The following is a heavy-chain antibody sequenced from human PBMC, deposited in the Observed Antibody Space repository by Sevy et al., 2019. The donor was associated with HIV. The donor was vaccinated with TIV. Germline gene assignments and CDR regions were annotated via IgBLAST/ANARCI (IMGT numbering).Heavy chain of an antibody. CDR1: GFSFSGYN. Sequence: GGSLRLSCAASGFSFSGYNMNWVRQAPGKGLEWVSYLSSSTSTIHYADSVKGRFTISRENAKNSLFLQMNSLRDEDTAVYYCARDSSWNYDSYFYGMDVWSQGTTVTVSS. CDR2: LSSSTSTI. CDR3: ARDSSWNYDSYFYGMDV. J-gene: IGHJ6*02. V-gene: IGHV3-48*02. D-gene: IGHD1-7*01.